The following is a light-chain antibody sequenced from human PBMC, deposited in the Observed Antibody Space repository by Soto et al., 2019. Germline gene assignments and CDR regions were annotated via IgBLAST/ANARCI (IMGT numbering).Light chain of an antibody. J-gene: IGKJ5*01. CDR3: QHYYNWRPR. Sequence: EIVLTQSPATLSLSPGERATLSCRTSQSVSNYLAWYQQKPGQAPRLLIYDASNRATGIPDRFSGSGSGTEFTLTISRLLSEDFAVYYCQHYYNWRPRFGQGTRLEIK. CDR2: DAS. V-gene: IGKV3D-15*01. CDR1: QSVSNY.